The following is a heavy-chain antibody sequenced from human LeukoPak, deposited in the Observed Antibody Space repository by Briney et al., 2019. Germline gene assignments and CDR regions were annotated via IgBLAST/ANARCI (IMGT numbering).Heavy chain of an antibody. Sequence: SETLSLTCTVPGYSISSAYYWGWIRQPPGKGLDWIGSIFHSGSTYYNPSLKSRVTISVDTSKNQFSLKLSSVTAADTAVYYCARVGYCSGGSCYPVYWYFDLWGRGTLVTVSS. CDR3: ARVGYCSGGSCYPVYWYFDL. CDR2: IFHSGST. J-gene: IGHJ2*01. D-gene: IGHD2-15*01. CDR1: GYSISSAYY. V-gene: IGHV4-38-2*02.